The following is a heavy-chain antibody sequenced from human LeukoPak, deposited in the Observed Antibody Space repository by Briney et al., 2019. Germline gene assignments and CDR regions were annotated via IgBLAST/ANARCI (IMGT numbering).Heavy chain of an antibody. CDR3: ARGPLRIAAAGTDY. V-gene: IGHV3-21*01. Sequence: GGSLRLSCAASGFTFSSYSMNWVRQAPGKGLEWVSSISSSSSYIYYADSVKGRFTISRDNAKSSLYLQMNSLRAEDTAVYYCARGPLRIAAAGTDYWGQGTLVTVSS. J-gene: IGHJ4*02. D-gene: IGHD6-13*01. CDR2: ISSSSSYI. CDR1: GFTFSSYS.